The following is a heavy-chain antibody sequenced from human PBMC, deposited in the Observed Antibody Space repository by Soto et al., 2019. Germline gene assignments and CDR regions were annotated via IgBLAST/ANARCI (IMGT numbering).Heavy chain of an antibody. J-gene: IGHJ4*02. D-gene: IGHD3-3*01. V-gene: IGHV4-59*01. Sequence: SETLSLTCTVSGGSISTYYWSWIRQPPGKGLEWIGYIYYNGNTNYNPSLKSRVTLSVDTSKNQFSLSLRSVSAADTAVYYCARDGSRYDFGSGPYYFAYSGQGTLVTVSS. CDR3: ARDGSRYDFGSGPYYFAY. CDR1: GGSISTYY. CDR2: IYYNGNT.